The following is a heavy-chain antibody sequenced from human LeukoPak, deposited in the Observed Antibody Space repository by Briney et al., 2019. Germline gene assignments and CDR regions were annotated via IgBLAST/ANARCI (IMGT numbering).Heavy chain of an antibody. CDR3: AKERWTTTAFDY. V-gene: IGHV3-23*01. Sequence: GGSLRLSCAASGFTFNTYAMSWVRQAPGRGLEWVSAIIPSGGSAYYADSVKGRFTISRDNSKSTLFLQMSSLRGEYTAVYYCAKERWTTTAFDYWGQGTLVTVSS. D-gene: IGHD4-23*01. J-gene: IGHJ4*02. CDR1: GFTFNTYA. CDR2: IIPSGGSA.